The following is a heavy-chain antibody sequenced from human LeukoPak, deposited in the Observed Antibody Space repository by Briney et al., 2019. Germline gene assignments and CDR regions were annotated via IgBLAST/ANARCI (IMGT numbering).Heavy chain of an antibody. J-gene: IGHJ6*02. V-gene: IGHV1-18*01. Sequence: ASVKASCKASGYTFTSYGISWVRQAPGQGLEWMGWISAYNGNTNYAQKLQGRVTMTTDTSTSTAYMELRSLRSDDTAVYYCKVAANVDYYYYYGMDVWGQGTTVTVSS. D-gene: IGHD2-15*01. CDR1: GYTFTSYG. CDR2: ISAYNGNT. CDR3: KVAANVDYYYYYGMDV.